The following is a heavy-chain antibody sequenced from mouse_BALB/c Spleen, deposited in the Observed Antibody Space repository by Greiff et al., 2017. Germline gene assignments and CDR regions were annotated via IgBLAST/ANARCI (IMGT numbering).Heavy chain of an antibody. CDR1: GFNIKDTY. CDR2: IDPANGNT. J-gene: IGHJ1*01. Sequence: EVQLQQSGAELVKPGASVKLSCTASGFNIKDTYMHWVKQRPEQGLEWIGRIDPANGNTKYDPKFQGKATITADTSSNTAYLQLSSLTSEDTAVYYCASNYGSSYWYFDVWGAGTTVTVSS. D-gene: IGHD1-1*01. CDR3: ASNYGSSYWYFDV. V-gene: IGHV14-3*02.